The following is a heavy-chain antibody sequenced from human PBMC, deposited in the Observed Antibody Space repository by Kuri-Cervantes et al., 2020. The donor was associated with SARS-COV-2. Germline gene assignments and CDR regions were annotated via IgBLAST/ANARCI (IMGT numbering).Heavy chain of an antibody. V-gene: IGHV3-11*04. CDR3: ARDLRLGKSLDY. D-gene: IGHD7-27*01. J-gene: IGHJ4*02. Sequence: GESLKISCAVSGYSISSGYYWGWIRQPPGKGLEWVSNIGPSSATKYYADSVQGRFTISRDNAKNSLYLQMTSLRAEDTAVYYCARDLRLGKSLDYWGQGTLVTVSS. CDR1: GYSISSGYY. CDR2: IGPSSATK.